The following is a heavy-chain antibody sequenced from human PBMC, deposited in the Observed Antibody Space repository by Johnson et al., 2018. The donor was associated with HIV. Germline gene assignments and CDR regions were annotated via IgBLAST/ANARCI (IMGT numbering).Heavy chain of an antibody. CDR2: IWYDGNKH. CDR1: GFTFSSYG. V-gene: IGHV3-33*06. Sequence: QMLLVESGGGVVQPGRSLRLSCAASGFTFSSYGMHWVRQTPGKGLQWVAAIWYDGNKHYYAASVKGRFSVSRDNSKNTLYLQMNSLRAEDTAVYYCAKASGYSGYDWGPNDAFDIWGQGTMVTVSS. CDR3: AKASGYSGYDWGPNDAFDI. J-gene: IGHJ3*02. D-gene: IGHD5-12*01.